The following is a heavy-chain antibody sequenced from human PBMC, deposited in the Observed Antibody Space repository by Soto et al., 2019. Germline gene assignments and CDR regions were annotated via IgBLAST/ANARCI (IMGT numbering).Heavy chain of an antibody. J-gene: IGHJ5*02. CDR2: IYYSGST. D-gene: IGHD6-13*01. Sequence: SETLSLTCTVSGGSISSYYWSWIRQPPGKGLEWIGYIYYSGSTNYNPSLKSRVTISVDTSKNQFSLKLSSVTAADTAVYYCARTLAAADLFEYWFDPWGQGTLVTSPQ. CDR3: ARTLAAADLFEYWFDP. CDR1: GGSISSYY. V-gene: IGHV4-59*01.